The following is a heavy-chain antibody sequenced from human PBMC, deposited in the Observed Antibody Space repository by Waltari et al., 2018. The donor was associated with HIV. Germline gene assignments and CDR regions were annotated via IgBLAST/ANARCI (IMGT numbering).Heavy chain of an antibody. CDR2: ISSSGSTI. V-gene: IGHV3-48*03. Sequence: EVQLVESGGGLVQPGGSWRLSCAASGFTFGSYEHTWVRQAPGKGLEWVSYISSSGSTIYYADSVKGRFTISRDNAKNSLYLQMNSLRAEDTAVYYCASWWDAFDIWGQGTMVTVSS. CDR3: ASWWDAFDI. D-gene: IGHD2-8*02. CDR1: GFTFGSYE. J-gene: IGHJ3*02.